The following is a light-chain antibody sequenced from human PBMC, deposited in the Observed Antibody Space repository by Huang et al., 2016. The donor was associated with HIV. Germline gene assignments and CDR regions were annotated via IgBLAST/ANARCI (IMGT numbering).Light chain of an antibody. J-gene: IGKJ4*01. Sequence: EIVLTQSPATLSFFPGQRVSLSCRASQNINTHLAWYQQRPGQPPRLLIYDASSRVPGVAARVSGSGSGTDFTLTISSLESEDFATYDCQQRVNGLTFGGGTKV. CDR1: QNINTH. CDR2: DAS. CDR3: QQRVNGLT. V-gene: IGKV3-11*01.